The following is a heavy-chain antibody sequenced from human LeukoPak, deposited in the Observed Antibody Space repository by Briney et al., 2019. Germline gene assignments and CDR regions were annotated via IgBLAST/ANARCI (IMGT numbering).Heavy chain of an antibody. Sequence: SETLSLTCTVSGDSISAGTYYWGWIRQPPGKGLEWIGTIHYSGGTYYNPSLKSRVTISIDTSKNQFSLKLTSATAADTAVYYCARAGYCSTTICGADYWGQGTLVTVSS. CDR1: GDSISAGTYY. V-gene: IGHV4-39*02. D-gene: IGHD2-2*01. J-gene: IGHJ4*02. CDR3: ARAGYCSTTICGADY. CDR2: IHYSGGT.